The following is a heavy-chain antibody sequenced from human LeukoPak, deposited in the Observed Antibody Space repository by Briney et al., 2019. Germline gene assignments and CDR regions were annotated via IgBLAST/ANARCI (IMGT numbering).Heavy chain of an antibody. CDR1: GYTFTGYY. J-gene: IGHJ4*02. D-gene: IGHD3-9*01. CDR3: AREAPPYYDILTGYYNVRYFDY. CDR2: INPNSGGT. Sequence: ASEKVSCKASGYTFTGYYMHWVRQAPGQGLEWMGWINPNSGGTNYAQKFQGRVTMTRDTSISTAYMELSRLRSDDTAVYYCAREAPPYYDILTGYYNVRYFDYWGQGTLVTVSS. V-gene: IGHV1-2*02.